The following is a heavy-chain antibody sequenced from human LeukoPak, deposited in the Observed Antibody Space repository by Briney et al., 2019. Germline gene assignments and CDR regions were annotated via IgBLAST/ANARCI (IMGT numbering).Heavy chain of an antibody. CDR2: INHSGST. D-gene: IGHD2-21*01. J-gene: IGHJ4*02. V-gene: IGHV4-34*01. CDR1: GGSFSGYY. Sequence: SETLSLTCAVYGGSFSGYYWSWIRQPPGKGLEWIGEINHSGSTNYNPSLKSRVTISVDTSKNQFSLKLSSVTAADTAVYYCASFLFTEGFGYWGQGTLVTVSS. CDR3: ASFLFTEGFGY.